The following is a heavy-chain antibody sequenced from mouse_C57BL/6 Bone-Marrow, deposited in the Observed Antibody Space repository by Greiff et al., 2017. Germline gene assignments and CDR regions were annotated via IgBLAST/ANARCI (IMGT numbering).Heavy chain of an antibody. D-gene: IGHD1-1*01. Sequence: VQLQQPGAELARPGASVKLSCKASGYTFTSYGLSWVKQRTGQGLEWIGQIYPTSGTTHYNEKFKGKATLTADKSSSTAYMALRSLTSEDSAVYFCARKGVGYPDYRGQGTTLTVSS. J-gene: IGHJ2*01. CDR3: ARKGVGYPDY. CDR1: GYTFTSYG. CDR2: IYPTSGTT. V-gene: IGHV1-81*01.